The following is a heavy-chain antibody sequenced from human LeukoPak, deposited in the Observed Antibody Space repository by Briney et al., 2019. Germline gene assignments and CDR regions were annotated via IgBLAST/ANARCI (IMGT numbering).Heavy chain of an antibody. D-gene: IGHD3-22*01. CDR2: IYYSGST. CDR3: ARGGLLSYQMGAFDI. CDR1: GGSISSSSYY. J-gene: IGHJ3*02. Sequence: PSETLSLTCTVSGGSISSSSYYWGWIRQPPGKGLQWIGSIYYSGSTYCNPSLKSRVTISVDTSKNQFSLKLNSVTAADTAVYYCARGGLLSYQMGAFDIWDQGTMVTVSS. V-gene: IGHV4-39*07.